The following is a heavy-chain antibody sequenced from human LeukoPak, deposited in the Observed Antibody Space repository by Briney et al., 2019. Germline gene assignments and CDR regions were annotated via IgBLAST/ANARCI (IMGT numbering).Heavy chain of an antibody. CDR3: ARHLHIVVVTEDAFNI. V-gene: IGHV1-46*02. Sequence: GASVKVSCKASGYTFNSYYMHWVRQAPGQGLEWMGIINPSGGSTSCAQKFQGRVTMTRDMSTSTVYMELSSLRSEDTAVYYCARHLHIVVVTEDAFNIWGQGTMVTVSS. D-gene: IGHD2-21*02. CDR2: INPSGGST. J-gene: IGHJ3*02. CDR1: GYTFNSYY.